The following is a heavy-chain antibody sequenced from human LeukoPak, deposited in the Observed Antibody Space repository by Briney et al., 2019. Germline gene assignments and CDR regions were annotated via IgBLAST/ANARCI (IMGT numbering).Heavy chain of an antibody. CDR1: GLTFSSYE. CDR3: ARPKYYDSTDNWYFDL. V-gene: IGHV3-48*03. CDR2: ISSSGSTI. Sequence: GGSLRLSCAASGLTFSSYEMNWVRQAPGKGLEWVSYISSSGSTIYYADSVKGRFTISRDNAKNSLYLQMNSLRAEDTAVYYCARPKYYDSTDNWYFDLWGRGTLVTVSS. D-gene: IGHD3-22*01. J-gene: IGHJ2*01.